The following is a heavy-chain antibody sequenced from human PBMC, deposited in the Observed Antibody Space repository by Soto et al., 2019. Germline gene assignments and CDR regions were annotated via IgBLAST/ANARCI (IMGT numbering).Heavy chain of an antibody. D-gene: IGHD6-6*01. CDR3: ARTLAARTYYYYGMDV. Sequence: GGSLRLSCAASGFTVSSNYMSWVRQAPGKGLEWVSVIYSGGSTYYADSVKGRFTISRDNSKNPLYLQMNSLRAEDTAVYYCARTLAARTYYYYGMDVWGQGTTVTVSS. J-gene: IGHJ6*02. CDR1: GFTVSSNY. CDR2: IYSGGST. V-gene: IGHV3-53*01.